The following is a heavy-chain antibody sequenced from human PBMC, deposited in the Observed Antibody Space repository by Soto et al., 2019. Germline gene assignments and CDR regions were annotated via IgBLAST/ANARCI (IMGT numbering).Heavy chain of an antibody. J-gene: IGHJ3*02. CDR1: GGSLNNYY. D-gene: IGHD6-13*01. V-gene: IGHV4-4*07. CDR2: IFSSGST. CDR3: ARWAAAVTYDSFDI. Sequence: KSSETLSLTCTVSGGSLNNYYWTWIRQPAGKGLEWIGRIFSSGSTDYNPSLKSRVSMSVDTSKNEFFLKLTSVTAADTAVYYCARWAAAVTYDSFDIWGQGTMVTVSS.